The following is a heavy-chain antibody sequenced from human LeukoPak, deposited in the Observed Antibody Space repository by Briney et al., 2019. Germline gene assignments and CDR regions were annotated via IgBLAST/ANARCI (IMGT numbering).Heavy chain of an antibody. V-gene: IGHV4-34*01. CDR2: INHSGST. J-gene: IGHJ3*02. CDR3: ARESAQYYYDSSGNAFDI. CDR1: GGSFSGYY. D-gene: IGHD3-22*01. Sequence: SETLSLTCAAYGGSFSGYYWSWIRQPPGKGLEWIGEINHSGSTNYNPSLKSRVTISVDTSKNQFSLKLSSVTAADTAVYYCARESAQYYYDSSGNAFDIWGQGTMVTVSS.